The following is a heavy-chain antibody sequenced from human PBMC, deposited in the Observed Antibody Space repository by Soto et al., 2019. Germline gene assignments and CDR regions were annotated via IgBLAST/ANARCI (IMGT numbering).Heavy chain of an antibody. CDR2: ISAYNGNT. D-gene: IGHD2-8*01. J-gene: IGHJ5*02. CDR3: ARDREDIVLMVYAIGWFDP. CDR1: VYSFTGYG. Sequence: ASVNVSCKASVYSFTGYGSSWVRQAPEQGLEWMGWISAYNGNTNYAQKLQGRVTMTTDTSTSTAYMELRSLRSDDTAVYYCARDREDIVLMVYAIGWFDPWGQGTLVTVSS. V-gene: IGHV1-18*01.